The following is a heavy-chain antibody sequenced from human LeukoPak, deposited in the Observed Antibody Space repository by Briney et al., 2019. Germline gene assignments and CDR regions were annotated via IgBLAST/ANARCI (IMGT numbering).Heavy chain of an antibody. J-gene: IGHJ3*02. CDR2: IYSGGST. Sequence: GGSLRLSCAASGFTVSSNYMTWVRQAPGQELEWVSVIYSGGSTNYADSVKGRFTISRDNSKNTLYLQMNSLRAEDTAVYYCARDGYDTSNEAFDIWGQGTMVTVSS. CDR3: ARDGYDTSNEAFDI. V-gene: IGHV3-66*01. CDR1: GFTVSSNY. D-gene: IGHD3-22*01.